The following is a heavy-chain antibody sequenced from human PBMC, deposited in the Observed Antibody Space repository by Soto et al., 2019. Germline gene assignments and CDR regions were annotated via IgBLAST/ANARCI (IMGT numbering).Heavy chain of an antibody. Sequence: QVQLQESGPGLVKPSGTLSLTCAVSGGSISSSNWWSWVCQPPGKGLEWFGEIYHSGSTNYNPSLKSRVTRPVDNSKNQLSRKLSSVTAADTAVYYCAIPKWNILEGHHHYYYGMDVWGQGTTVVVSS. D-gene: IGHD3-3*01. CDR1: GGSISSSNW. CDR2: IYHSGST. J-gene: IGHJ6*02. V-gene: IGHV4-4*02. CDR3: AIPKWNILEGHHHYYYGMDV.